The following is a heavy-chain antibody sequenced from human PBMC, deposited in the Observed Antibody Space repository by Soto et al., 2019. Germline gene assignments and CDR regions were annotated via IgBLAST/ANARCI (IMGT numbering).Heavy chain of an antibody. CDR2: IVPNIGTV. V-gene: IGHV1-69*06. Sequence: QVQLVQSGAEVMQPGSSVKVSCKPSGGTLTNFINYPINWVRQSPGQGLEWMGGIVPNIGTVNYAQKFQGRVTMTADKSTGTVYMELRSLRSDDSALYYCARRNTAGFLRYFDNWGQGTLVTVSS. CDR3: ARRNTAGFLRYFDN. D-gene: IGHD6-19*01. CDR1: GGTLTNFINYP. J-gene: IGHJ4*02.